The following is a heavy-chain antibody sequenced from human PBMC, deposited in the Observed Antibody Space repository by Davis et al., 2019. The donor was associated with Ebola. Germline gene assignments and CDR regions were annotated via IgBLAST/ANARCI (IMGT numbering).Heavy chain of an antibody. D-gene: IGHD3-10*01. CDR1: GGSISSGTYY. CDR3: ARETWRGILEY. Sequence: SETLSLTCTVSGGSISSGTYYWSWIRKHPEKGLEWIGYIYHRGNTHSNPSVRSRFSMSVDTSKNQFSLTLRSVTAADTAVYYCARETWRGILEYWGQGTLVIVSS. J-gene: IGHJ4*02. V-gene: IGHV4-31*03. CDR2: IYHRGNT.